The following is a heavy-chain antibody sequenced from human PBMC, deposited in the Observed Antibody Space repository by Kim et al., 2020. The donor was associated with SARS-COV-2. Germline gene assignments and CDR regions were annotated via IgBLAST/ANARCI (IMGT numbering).Heavy chain of an antibody. CDR3: ARLRGYSGYDRLGDYFDY. CDR2: IYYSGST. J-gene: IGHJ4*02. D-gene: IGHD5-12*01. CDR1: GGSISSSSYY. V-gene: IGHV4-39*01. Sequence: SETLSLTCTVSGGSISSSSYYWGWIRQPPGKGLEWIGSIYYSGSTYYNPSLKSRVTISVDTSKNQFSLKLSSVTAADTAVYYCARLRGYSGYDRLGDYFDYWGQGTLVTVSS.